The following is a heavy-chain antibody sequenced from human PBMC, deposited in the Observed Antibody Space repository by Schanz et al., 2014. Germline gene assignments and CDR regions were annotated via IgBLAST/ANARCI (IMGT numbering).Heavy chain of an antibody. V-gene: IGHV4-59*01. CDR3: ARGRVVPAAPEFDY. D-gene: IGHD2-2*01. J-gene: IGHJ4*02. CDR1: SASIRTYY. CDR2: IYYSGST. Sequence: QVQLQESGPRLVKPSQTLSLTCTVSSASIRTYYWGWIRQPPGKGLEWIGYIYYSGSTTYNPSLKSRVTISVDTSKKQFSLNLSSVTAADTAVYYCARGRVVPAAPEFDYWGQGILVTVSS.